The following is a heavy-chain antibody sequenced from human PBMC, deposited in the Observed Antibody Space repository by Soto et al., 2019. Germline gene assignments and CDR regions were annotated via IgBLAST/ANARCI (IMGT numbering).Heavy chain of an antibody. V-gene: IGHV3-48*02. CDR1: GLTISSYN. Sequence: EVQLVESGGGLIQSEGSLRLSCAASGLTISSYNMNWVRQAPGKGLEWVAYMSSSGSSMYYADSVKGRFTISRDNAKNSLFLQMNSLRDEDTAVYYCAGAFDIWGQGTMVIVSS. CDR2: MSSSGSSM. J-gene: IGHJ3*02. CDR3: AGAFDI.